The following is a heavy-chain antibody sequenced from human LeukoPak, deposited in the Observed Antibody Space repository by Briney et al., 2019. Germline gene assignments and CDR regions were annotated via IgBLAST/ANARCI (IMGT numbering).Heavy chain of an antibody. CDR3: ASRGRLEYGMDV. CDR1: GFTFSSYS. Sequence: GGSLRLSCATSGFTFSSYSMNWVRQAPGKGLEWVSSISSSSSYIYYADSVKGRFTISRDNAKNSLYLQMNSLRAEDTAVYYCASRGRLEYGMDVWGQGTTVTVSS. D-gene: IGHD1-1*01. CDR2: ISSSSSYI. V-gene: IGHV3-21*01. J-gene: IGHJ6*02.